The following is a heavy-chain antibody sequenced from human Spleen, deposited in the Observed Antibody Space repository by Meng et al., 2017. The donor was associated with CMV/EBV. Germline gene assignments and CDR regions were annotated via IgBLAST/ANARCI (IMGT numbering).Heavy chain of an antibody. D-gene: IGHD3-10*01. V-gene: IGHV4-39*01. J-gene: IGHJ5*02. CDR3: ARHRVGSGNNYNWFDP. Sequence: GSISSSSYYWGWIRQPPGKGLEWIGSIYYSGSTYYSPSLKSRVTISVDTSKNQFSLKLSSVTAADTAVYYCARHRVGSGNNYNWFDPWGQGTLVTVSS. CDR1: GSISSSSYY. CDR2: IYYSGST.